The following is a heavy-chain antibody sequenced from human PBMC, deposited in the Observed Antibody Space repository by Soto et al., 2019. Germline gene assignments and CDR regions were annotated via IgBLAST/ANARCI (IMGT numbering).Heavy chain of an antibody. J-gene: IGHJ4*02. V-gene: IGHV1-69*01. Sequence: QAQVVQSGAEVRTPGSSVKLSCKASEGTFNSYAIAWVRQAPGQGLEWMGGIIPYYNTLNYAQKFQDRVTITADDSTNTVYMELSSLRSDDTAVYFWASGASRWYPYFFDSWAQGNLVTFSS. CDR1: EGTFNSYA. CDR2: IIPYYNTL. D-gene: IGHD6-13*01. CDR3: ASGASRWYPYFFDS.